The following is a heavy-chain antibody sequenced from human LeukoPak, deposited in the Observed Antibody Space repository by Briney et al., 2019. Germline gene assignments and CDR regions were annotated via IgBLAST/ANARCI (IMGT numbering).Heavy chain of an antibody. J-gene: IGHJ4*02. V-gene: IGHV3-30*02. D-gene: IGHD6-19*01. CDR3: AKDRGLVRDYYFDY. Sequence: GGSLRLSCAASGFTFSSYGMHWVRQAPGKGLEWVAFIRYDGSNKYYADSVKGRFTISRDNSKNTLYLQMNSLRAEDTAVYYCAKDRGLVRDYYFDYWSQGTLVTVSS. CDR2: IRYDGSNK. CDR1: GFTFSSYG.